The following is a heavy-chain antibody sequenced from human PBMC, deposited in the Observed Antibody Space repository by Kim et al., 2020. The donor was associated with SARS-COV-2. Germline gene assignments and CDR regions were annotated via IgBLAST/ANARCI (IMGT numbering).Heavy chain of an antibody. CDR2: ISYSGTT. J-gene: IGHJ3*02. D-gene: IGHD3-3*01. CDR1: GASIGTTNYY. V-gene: IGHV4-39*02. Sequence: SETLSLTCTVSGASIGTTNYYWGWIRQSPGKGLEWLGSISYSGTTYYNPSFESRFTIAIDTSRNYFYLNPGSVTAADTAVSYCARPPRGISRRTIDIWCQGTMTTAAS. CDR3: ARPPRGISRRTIDI.